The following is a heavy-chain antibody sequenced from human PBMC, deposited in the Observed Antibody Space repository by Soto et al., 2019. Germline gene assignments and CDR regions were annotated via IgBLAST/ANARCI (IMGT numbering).Heavy chain of an antibody. V-gene: IGHV3-15*07. CDR2: IKSKIDGGTI. CDR1: GFTFNDAW. CDR3: STEALGKFDY. Sequence: GGSLRLSCAASGFTFNDAWMNWVRQAPGKGQERVGRIKSKIDGGTIDYAAPVKGRFTISRDDSNNTLYLQMNSLKSEDTAVYYCSTEALGKFDYWGQGTPVTVSS. J-gene: IGHJ4*02. D-gene: IGHD1-26*01.